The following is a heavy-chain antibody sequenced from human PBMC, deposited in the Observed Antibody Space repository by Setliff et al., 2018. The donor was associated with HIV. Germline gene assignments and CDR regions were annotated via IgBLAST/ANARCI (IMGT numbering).Heavy chain of an antibody. D-gene: IGHD5-12*01. Sequence: GASVKVSCKASGYTFCNYHVHWVRQAPGEGLEWMGMITPSGATRKYAQKFQGRVTMTWDTSTSTVSMDSSSLRSDDPAVYYCAIDVIGGWLRPMPDFWGPGTLVTVSS. CDR3: AIDVIGGWLRPMPDF. V-gene: IGHV1-46*01. J-gene: IGHJ4*02. CDR1: GYTFCNYH. CDR2: ITPSGATR.